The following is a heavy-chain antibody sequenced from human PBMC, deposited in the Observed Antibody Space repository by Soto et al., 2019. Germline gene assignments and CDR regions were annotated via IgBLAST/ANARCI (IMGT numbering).Heavy chain of an antibody. D-gene: IGHD5-12*01. CDR3: ARASSGYDFWPWSDP. J-gene: IGHJ5*02. Sequence: PSETLSLTCTVSGGSISSGDYYWSWIRQPPGKGLEWIGYIYYSGSTYYNPSLKSRVTISVDTSKNQFSLKLSSVTAADTAVYYCARASSGYDFWPWSDPWGQGTLVTVSS. CDR2: IYYSGST. CDR1: GGSISSGDYY. V-gene: IGHV4-30-4*01.